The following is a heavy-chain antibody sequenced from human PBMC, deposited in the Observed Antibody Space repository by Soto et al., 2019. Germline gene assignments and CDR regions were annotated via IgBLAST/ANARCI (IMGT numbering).Heavy chain of an antibody. CDR3: ASWVRGRTSGYFDY. D-gene: IGHD3-10*01. J-gene: IGHJ4*02. CDR2: IIPIFGTA. Sequence: QVQLVQSGAEVKKPGSSVKVSCKASGGTFSSYAISWVRQAPGQGLEWMGGIIPIFGTANYAQKFQGRVTITAHKSTITAYMELSSLRSEDTAVYYCASWVRGRTSGYFDYWGQGTLVTVSS. V-gene: IGHV1-69*06. CDR1: GGTFSSYA.